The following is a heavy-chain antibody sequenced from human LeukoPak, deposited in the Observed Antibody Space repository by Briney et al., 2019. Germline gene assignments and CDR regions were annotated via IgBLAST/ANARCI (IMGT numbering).Heavy chain of an antibody. D-gene: IGHD2-2*01. CDR2: IYHSGRT. CDR1: GDSISSNKW. V-gene: IGHV4-4*02. Sequence: SETLSLTCAVSGDSISSNKWWSWVRQPPGKGLEWIGEIYHSGRTNYNPSLKSRATISVEKSKNQLSLKLNSVTAADTAVYYCVSSTGREFIYGDYWGQGTLVTVSS. J-gene: IGHJ4*02. CDR3: VSSTGREFIYGDY.